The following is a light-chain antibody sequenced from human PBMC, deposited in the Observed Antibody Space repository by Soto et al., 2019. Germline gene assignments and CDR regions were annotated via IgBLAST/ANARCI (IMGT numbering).Light chain of an antibody. CDR3: QQRSNWPRT. CDR1: QSVSSY. CDR2: DAS. J-gene: IGKJ1*01. V-gene: IGKV3-11*01. Sequence: EIVLTQSPATLSLSPGEGATLSCRASQSVSSYLAWYQQKPGKAPRLLIYDASNRATGIPARFSGSGSGTDFTLTISSLEPEDFAVYYCQQRSNWPRTLGQGTKVDIK.